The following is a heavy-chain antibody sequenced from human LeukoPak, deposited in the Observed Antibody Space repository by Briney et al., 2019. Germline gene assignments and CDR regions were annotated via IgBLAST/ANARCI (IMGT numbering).Heavy chain of an antibody. CDR2: INSDGSTT. CDR1: GFTFSNYW. Sequence: GGSLRLSCAASGFTFSNYWMHWVRQAPGKGLVWVSRINSDGSTTTYADSVKGRFTISRDNPKNTLYLQMSSLRAEDTAVYYCARGRLGELSSNPDAFDFWGQGTMVTVSS. CDR3: ARGRLGELSSNPDAFDF. V-gene: IGHV3-74*01. D-gene: IGHD3-16*02. J-gene: IGHJ3*01.